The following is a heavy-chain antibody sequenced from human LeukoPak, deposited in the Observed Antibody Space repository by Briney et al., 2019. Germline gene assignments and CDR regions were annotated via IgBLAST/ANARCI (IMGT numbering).Heavy chain of an antibody. Sequence: PSETLSLTCAVYGGSFSGYYWSWIRQPPGKGLEWIGEINHSGSTNYNPSLKSRVTISVDTSKNQFSLKLSSVTAADTAVYYCARFTTETFSFDYWGQGTLVPVSS. V-gene: IGHV4-34*01. CDR3: ARFTTETFSFDY. CDR2: INHSGST. CDR1: GGSFSGYY. J-gene: IGHJ4*02. D-gene: IGHD1-14*01.